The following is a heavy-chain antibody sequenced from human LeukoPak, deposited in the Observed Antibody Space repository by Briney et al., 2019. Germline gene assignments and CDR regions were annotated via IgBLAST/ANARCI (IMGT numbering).Heavy chain of an antibody. J-gene: IGHJ4*02. Sequence: GGSLRLSCAASGFTFTNYAMTWVRQAPGKGLEWVSSISASGVMTYYADSAKGRFTVSRDNSKNSLYLQMSSLTAADTAVYYCAKDRSIGTYYTFDHWGQGTLVTVSS. CDR1: GFTFTNYA. V-gene: IGHV3-23*01. D-gene: IGHD1-26*01. CDR3: AKDRSIGTYYTFDH. CDR2: ISASGVMT.